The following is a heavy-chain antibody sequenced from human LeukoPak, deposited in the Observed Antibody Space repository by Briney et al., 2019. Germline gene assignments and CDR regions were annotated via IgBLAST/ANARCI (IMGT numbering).Heavy chain of an antibody. CDR1: GGSFSGYY. CDR2: MYYRGST. CDR3: ARDQGKMATMYNWFDP. D-gene: IGHD5-24*01. J-gene: IGHJ5*02. V-gene: IGHV4-34*01. Sequence: SETLSLTCAVYGGSFSGYYWSWIRQPPGKGLEWIGSMYYRGSTYHNPSLKSRVTISVDTSKNQFSLKLSSVTAADTAVYYCARDQGKMATMYNWFDPWGQGTLVTVSS.